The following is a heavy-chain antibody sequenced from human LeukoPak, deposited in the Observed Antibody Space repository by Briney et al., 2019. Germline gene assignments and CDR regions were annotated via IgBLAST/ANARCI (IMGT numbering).Heavy chain of an antibody. V-gene: IGHV1-2*02. J-gene: IGHJ4*02. D-gene: IGHD6-13*01. Sequence: GASVKVSCKASGYTSTGYCMHWVRQAPGQGLEWMGWINPNSGGTNYAQKFQGRVTMTRDTSISTAYMELSRLRSDDTAVYYCARRGIAAAGLTYFDYWGQGTLVTVSS. CDR1: GYTSTGYC. CDR2: INPNSGGT. CDR3: ARRGIAAAGLTYFDY.